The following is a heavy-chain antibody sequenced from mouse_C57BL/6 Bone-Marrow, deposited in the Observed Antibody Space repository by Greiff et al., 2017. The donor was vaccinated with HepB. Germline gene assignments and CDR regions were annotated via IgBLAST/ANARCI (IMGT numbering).Heavy chain of an antibody. V-gene: IGHV5-6*01. CDR2: ISSGGSYT. J-gene: IGHJ3*01. CDR3: ARDSNYVAD. D-gene: IGHD2-5*01. Sequence: EVKLVESGGDLVKPGGSLKLSCAASGFTFSSYGMSWVRQTPDKRLEWVATISSGGSYTYYPDSVKGRFTISRDNAKNTLYLQMSSLKSEDTAMYYCARDSNYVADWGQGTLVTVSA. CDR1: GFTFSSYG.